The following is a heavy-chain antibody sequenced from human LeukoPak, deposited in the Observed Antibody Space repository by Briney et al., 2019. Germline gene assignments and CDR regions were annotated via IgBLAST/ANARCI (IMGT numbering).Heavy chain of an antibody. CDR2: INPSGGNT. D-gene: IGHD3-10*01. V-gene: IGHV1-46*01. J-gene: IGHJ4*02. CDR1: GYTFTTYF. Sequence: GASVKVSCKASGYTFTTYFIHWVRQAPGHGLEWMGVINPSGGNTNYPPRFQGRVITTRDTSRTTVYMELSSLRSEDTAVYYCARSRHLSGSYDYWGQGTLVTVPS. CDR3: ARSRHLSGSYDY.